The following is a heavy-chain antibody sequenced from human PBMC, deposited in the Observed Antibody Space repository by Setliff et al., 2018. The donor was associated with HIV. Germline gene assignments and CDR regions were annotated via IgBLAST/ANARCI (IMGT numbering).Heavy chain of an antibody. D-gene: IGHD3-3*01. J-gene: IGHJ4*02. CDR2: ISIGSGGAI. Sequence: GGSLRLSCAASGFTFRNYKFNWVRQAPGRGLEWVSSISIGSGGAIDYADSVQGRFTISRDNSKNSLYLQMNSLRVEDTAVYYCARGSSLFWSGSFDYWGQGTLVTVSS. CDR3: ARGSSLFWSGSFDY. CDR1: GFTFRNYK. V-gene: IGHV3-48*03.